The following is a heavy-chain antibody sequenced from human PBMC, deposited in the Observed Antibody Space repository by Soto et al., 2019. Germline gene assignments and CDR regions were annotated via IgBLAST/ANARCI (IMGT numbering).Heavy chain of an antibody. D-gene: IGHD6-13*01. J-gene: IGHJ6*03. Sequence: ASVKVSCKASGYTFTSYGISWVRQAPGQGLEWMGWISAYNGNTNYAQKLQGRVTMTTDTSTSTAYMGLRSLRSDDTAVDYCARESRIAIAAAGYTYYYYYMDVWGKGTTVTVSS. CDR2: ISAYNGNT. V-gene: IGHV1-18*01. CDR3: ARESRIAIAAAGYTYYYYYMDV. CDR1: GYTFTSYG.